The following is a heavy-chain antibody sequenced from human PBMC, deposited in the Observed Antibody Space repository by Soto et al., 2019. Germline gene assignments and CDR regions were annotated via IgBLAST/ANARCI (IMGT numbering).Heavy chain of an antibody. CDR2: ISGSGGST. CDR3: AKEGVSSIAAYYFDY. CDR1: GFTFSSYA. V-gene: IGHV3-23*01. J-gene: IGHJ4*02. Sequence: GGSLRLSCAASGFTFSSYAMSWVRQAPGKGLEWVSAISGSGGSTYYADSVKGRFTISRDNSKNTLYLQMSSLRAEDTAVYYCAKEGVSSIAAYYFDYWGQGTLVTVSS. D-gene: IGHD6-6*01.